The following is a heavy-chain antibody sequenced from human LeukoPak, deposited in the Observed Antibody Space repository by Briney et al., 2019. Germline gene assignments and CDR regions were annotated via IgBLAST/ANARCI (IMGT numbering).Heavy chain of an antibody. V-gene: IGHV3-48*03. CDR1: GFTFSSYE. J-gene: IGHJ4*02. D-gene: IGHD6-13*01. CDR3: ARDTSTWTLGGY. CDR2: ISSSGTI. Sequence: GGSLRLSCAASGFTFSSYEMNWVRQAPGKGLEWVSYISSSGTIYYADSVKGRFTISRDNAKNSLFLQMNSLRAEDTAVYYCARDTSTWTLGGYWGQGTLVTVSS.